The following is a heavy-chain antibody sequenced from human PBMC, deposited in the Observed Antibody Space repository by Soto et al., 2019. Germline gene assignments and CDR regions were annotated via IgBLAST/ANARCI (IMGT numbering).Heavy chain of an antibody. V-gene: IGHV4-31*03. Sequence: PSETLSLTCTVSGGSISSDANFWSWIRQLPGRGLEWIGYISYTGRTYYTPSLNSRLTISLDTSKNLFSLRLSAVTAADTAVYFCARGYFSSSSYWLDPCGQGPLVTVYS. CDR2: ISYTGRT. CDR1: GGSISSDANF. CDR3: ARGYFSSSSYWLDP. J-gene: IGHJ5*02. D-gene: IGHD6-6*01.